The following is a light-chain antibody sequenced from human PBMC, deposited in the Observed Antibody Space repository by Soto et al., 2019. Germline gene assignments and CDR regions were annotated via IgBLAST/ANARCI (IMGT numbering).Light chain of an antibody. CDR3: QHRSNWLT. J-gene: IGKJ4*01. CDR1: QSVSSY. Sequence: EIVLTQSPATLSLSPGERATLSCRASQSVSSYLDWYQQKPGQAPRLLIYDASNRATGIPARFSGSGSGTDFTLTISSLEPEDFAFYYCQHRSNWLTFGGGTKVEIK. V-gene: IGKV3-11*01. CDR2: DAS.